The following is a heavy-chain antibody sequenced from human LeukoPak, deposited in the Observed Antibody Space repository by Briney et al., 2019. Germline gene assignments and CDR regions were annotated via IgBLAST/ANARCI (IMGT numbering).Heavy chain of an antibody. Sequence: GGSLRLSCAAPGFTFSNYWMIWVRQAPGKGLEWVGNIKQDGSEKRYADSVRGRFSISRDNAQTSLYLQMNSLRAEDTAVYYCARASDPWLQLTWGQGTLVTVSS. D-gene: IGHD5-24*01. V-gene: IGHV3-7*05. CDR1: GFTFSNYW. CDR3: ARASDPWLQLT. J-gene: IGHJ5*02. CDR2: IKQDGSEK.